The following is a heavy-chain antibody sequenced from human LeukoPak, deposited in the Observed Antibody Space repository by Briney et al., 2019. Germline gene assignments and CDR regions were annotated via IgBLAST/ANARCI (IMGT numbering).Heavy chain of an antibody. CDR2: ISGSGGST. CDR1: GFIVSNNF. Sequence: PGGSLRLSCAASGFIVSNNFMSWVRQAPGKGLEWVSAISGSGGSTYYADSVKGRFTISRDNSKNTLYLQMNSLRAEDTAVYYCAKGGGYIKYYFDYWGQGTLVTVSS. CDR3: AKGGGYIKYYFDY. V-gene: IGHV3-23*01. J-gene: IGHJ4*02. D-gene: IGHD5-24*01.